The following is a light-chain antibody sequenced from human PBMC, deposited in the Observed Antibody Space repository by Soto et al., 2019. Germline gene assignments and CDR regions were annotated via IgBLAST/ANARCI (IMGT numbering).Light chain of an antibody. CDR3: QQRGDWPPA. Sequence: EIGLTQSPATLSLSPGETATLSCRASQSVTTYLAWYPQKPGQTPRLLLYNSFNRTAGIPARFSGSGSETDFALTSGNLEPEDFAVYYCQQRGDWPPAFGPGTKVAIK. CDR2: NSF. V-gene: IGKV3-11*01. CDR1: QSVTTY. J-gene: IGKJ3*01.